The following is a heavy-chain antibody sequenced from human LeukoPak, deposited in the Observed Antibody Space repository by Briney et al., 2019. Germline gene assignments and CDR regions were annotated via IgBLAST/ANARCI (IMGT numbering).Heavy chain of an antibody. CDR2: IYSGGST. J-gene: IGHJ4*02. Sequence: GGSLRLSCAASGFTVSSNYMSWVRQAPGKGLEWVSVIYSGGSTYYADSVKGRFTISRDNSKNTLYLQMNSLRAEDTAVYYCARDIIAAADNRDYWGQGVLVTVSS. D-gene: IGHD6-13*01. CDR3: ARDIIAAADNRDY. V-gene: IGHV3-66*01. CDR1: GFTVSSNY.